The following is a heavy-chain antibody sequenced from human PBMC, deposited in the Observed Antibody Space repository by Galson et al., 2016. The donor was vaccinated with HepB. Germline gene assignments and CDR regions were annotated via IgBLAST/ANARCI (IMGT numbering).Heavy chain of an antibody. Sequence: SETLSLTCAVSGGSFTNYFWNWIRQPPGKGPEWIGYIYHNGNTNYNASFKSRVTISLDTSKNQFSLKLNYVTTADTAVYYCARVRRWFDPWGQGVLVTVSS. D-gene: IGHD3-10*01. V-gene: IGHV4-59*01. CDR3: ARVRRWFDP. J-gene: IGHJ5*02. CDR1: GGSFTNYF. CDR2: IYHNGNT.